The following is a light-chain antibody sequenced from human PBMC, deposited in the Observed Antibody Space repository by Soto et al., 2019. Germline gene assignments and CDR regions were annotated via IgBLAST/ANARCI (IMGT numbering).Light chain of an antibody. J-gene: IGLJ1*01. Sequence: QSVLTQPASVSGSPGQSITISCTGTSSDVGGYNYVSWYQQHPGKAPKFMIYDVSNRPSGVSNRFSGSKSGNTASLTISGLQAEDEADYYCNSYTTSSSLYVFGTGTKVTVL. CDR1: SSDVGGYNY. CDR2: DVS. CDR3: NSYTTSSSLYV. V-gene: IGLV2-14*01.